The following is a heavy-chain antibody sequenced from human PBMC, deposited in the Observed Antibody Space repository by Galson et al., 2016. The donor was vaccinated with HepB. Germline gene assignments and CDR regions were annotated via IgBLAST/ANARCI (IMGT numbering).Heavy chain of an antibody. D-gene: IGHD3-3*01. CDR2: ISGDNAYT. CDR3: AGLSHYDFWSGYLGWFDP. V-gene: IGHV1-18*01. CDR1: GYKFLDYG. J-gene: IGHJ5*02. Sequence: SVKVSCKASGYKFLDYGISWVRQAPGQRPEWMAWISGDNAYTQYSPKFQDRVTMTTETSTSTAYMELRSRRSDDTAVYYCAGLSHYDFWSGYLGWFDPWGQGTLVTVSS.